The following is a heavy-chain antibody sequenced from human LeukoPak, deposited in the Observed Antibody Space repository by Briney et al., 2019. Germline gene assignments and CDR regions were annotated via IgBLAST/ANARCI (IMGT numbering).Heavy chain of an antibody. CDR3: ARRTYYYDSSGYYYVLDY. D-gene: IGHD3-22*01. CDR2: TYPGDSDT. V-gene: IGHV5-51*01. Sequence: GESLKISCKGSGYSFTSYWIGWVRQMPGKGLEWMGITYPGDSDTRYSPSFQGQVTISADKSISTAYLQWSSLKASDTAMYYCARRTYYYDSSGYYYVLDYWGQGTLVTVSS. CDR1: GYSFTSYW. J-gene: IGHJ4*02.